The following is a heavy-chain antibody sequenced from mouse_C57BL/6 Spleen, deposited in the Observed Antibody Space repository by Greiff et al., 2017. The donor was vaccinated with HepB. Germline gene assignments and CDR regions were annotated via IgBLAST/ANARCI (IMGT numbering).Heavy chain of an antibody. V-gene: IGHV5-17*01. Sequence: EVKLMESGGGLVKPGGSLKLSCAASGFTFSDYGMHWVRQAPEKGLEWVAYISRGSSTIYYADTVKGRFTISRDNAKNTLFLQMTSLRSEDTAMYYCASDPGSRYYYAMDYWGQGTSVTVSS. CDR1: GFTFSDYG. D-gene: IGHD1-1*01. CDR3: ASDPGSRYYYAMDY. J-gene: IGHJ4*01. CDR2: ISRGSSTI.